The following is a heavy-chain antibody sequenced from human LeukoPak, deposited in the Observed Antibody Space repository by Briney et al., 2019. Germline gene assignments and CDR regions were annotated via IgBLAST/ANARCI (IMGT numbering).Heavy chain of an antibody. CDR3: ARVVSYDSSGYYYGPDAFDI. Sequence: PSETLSLTCTVSGGSISSYYWSWIRQPAGKGLEWIGRIYTSGSTNYNPSLKSRVTMSVDTSKNQFSLKLSSVTAADTAMYYCARVVSYDSSGYYYGPDAFDIWGQGTMVTVSS. J-gene: IGHJ3*02. CDR2: IYTSGST. D-gene: IGHD3-22*01. V-gene: IGHV4-4*07. CDR1: GGSISSYY.